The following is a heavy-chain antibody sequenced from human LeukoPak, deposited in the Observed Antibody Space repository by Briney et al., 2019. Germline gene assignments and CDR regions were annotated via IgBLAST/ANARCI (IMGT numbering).Heavy chain of an antibody. CDR1: GGSIRGSY. D-gene: IGHD4-17*01. V-gene: IGHV4-59*01. CDR2: IYYSGST. Sequence: SETLSLTCTVSGGSIRGSYWSWIRQPPGKGLEWIGYIYYSGSTDYNPSLKSRVTISVDTSKNQFSLKLNSMTAADTAVYYCARTTTKYNTYDYWGQGTLVTVSS. CDR3: ARTTTKYNTYDY. J-gene: IGHJ4*02.